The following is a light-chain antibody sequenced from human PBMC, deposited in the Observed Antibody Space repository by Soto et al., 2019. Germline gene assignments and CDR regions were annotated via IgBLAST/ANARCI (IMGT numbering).Light chain of an antibody. CDR3: SSYTTTNTWV. CDR1: SSDVGSYNY. V-gene: IGLV2-14*01. J-gene: IGLJ3*02. CDR2: DVR. Sequence: QSALAQPASVSGSPGQSITISCTGTSSDVGSYNYVSWYQHHPGKAPQLILYDVRDRPSGISNRFSGSKSGNTASLTISGLQAVDEAHYYCSSYTTTNTWVFGGGTKLTVL.